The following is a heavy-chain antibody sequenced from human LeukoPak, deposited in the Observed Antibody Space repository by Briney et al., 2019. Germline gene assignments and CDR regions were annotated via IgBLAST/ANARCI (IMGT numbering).Heavy chain of an antibody. CDR3: GIDRSYTAMVP. D-gene: IGHD5-18*01. CDR1: GGTFSSYA. J-gene: IGHJ5*02. Sequence: GASVKVSCKASGGTFSSYAISWVRQAPGQGLEWMGGIIPIFGTANYAQKFQGRVTITADESTSTAYMELSSLRSEDTAVYYCGIDRSYTAMVPWGQGTLVTVSS. CDR2: IIPIFGTA. V-gene: IGHV1-69*13.